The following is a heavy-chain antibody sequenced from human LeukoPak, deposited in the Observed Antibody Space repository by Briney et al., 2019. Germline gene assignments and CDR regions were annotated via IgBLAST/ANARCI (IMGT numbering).Heavy chain of an antibody. Sequence: GGSLRLSCAASGFTFSSYSMNWVRQAPGKGLEWLSYISGDSRTISYTDSVKGRFTISRDNAKNSLYLQMNSLRDEDTAVYYCARGVGGSDDYWGQGTLVSVSS. CDR1: GFTFSSYS. CDR3: ARGVGGSDDY. V-gene: IGHV3-48*02. J-gene: IGHJ4*02. D-gene: IGHD5-12*01. CDR2: ISGDSRTI.